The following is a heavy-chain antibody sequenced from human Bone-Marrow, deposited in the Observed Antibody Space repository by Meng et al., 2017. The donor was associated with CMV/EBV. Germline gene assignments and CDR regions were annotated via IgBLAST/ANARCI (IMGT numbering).Heavy chain of an antibody. CDR2: SNAGNGNT. CDR1: GYTFTSYA. D-gene: IGHD5-18*01. CDR3: AREEAYSYGFDYYYYGMDV. Sequence: ASVKVSCKASGYTFTSYAMHWVRQAPGQRLEWMGWSNAGNGNTKYSQEFQGRVTITRDTSISTAYMELSRLRSDDTAVYYCAREEAYSYGFDYYYYGMDVWGQGTTVTVSS. J-gene: IGHJ6*02. V-gene: IGHV1-3*02.